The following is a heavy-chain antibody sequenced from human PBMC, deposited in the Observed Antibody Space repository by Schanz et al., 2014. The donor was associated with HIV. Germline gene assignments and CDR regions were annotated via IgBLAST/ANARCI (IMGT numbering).Heavy chain of an antibody. J-gene: IGHJ4*02. V-gene: IGHV3-23*01. CDR3: ANEEVPNDY. CDR1: GFIFSSYG. CDR2: IGSGGGRR. Sequence: EVQLLESGGGLVQPGGSLRLSCGASGFIFSSYGMSWVRQAPRKGLEWVSLIGSGGGRRYYADSVKGRFTISRDNSKNTLYLQMNSLRVEDTAVYYCANEEVPNDYWGQGTLVTVSS.